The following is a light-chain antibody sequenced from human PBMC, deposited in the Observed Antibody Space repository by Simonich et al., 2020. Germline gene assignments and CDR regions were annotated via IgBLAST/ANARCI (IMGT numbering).Light chain of an antibody. CDR1: ALPKQY. V-gene: IGLV3-25*03. J-gene: IGLJ2*01. Sequence: SYELTQPPSVSVSPGQTARITCSGDALPKQYAYWYQQKPGQAPVLVIYKDSERPSGFPELFSGSSSGTTVTLTISGVQAEDEADYYCQSADSSGTYVVFGGGTKLTVL. CDR2: KDS. CDR3: QSADSSGTYVV.